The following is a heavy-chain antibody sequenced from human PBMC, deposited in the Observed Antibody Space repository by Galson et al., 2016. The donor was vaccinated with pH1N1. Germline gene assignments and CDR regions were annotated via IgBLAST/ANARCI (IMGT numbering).Heavy chain of an antibody. CDR1: GYTFTSYH. J-gene: IGHJ2*01. V-gene: IGHV1-2*02. CDR3: ARAATVVGDWYFDL. CDR2: INPNSGGT. D-gene: IGHD4-23*01. Sequence: SVKVSCKASGYTFTSYHVHWVRQAPGQGLEWMGSINPNSGGTNYAQSFQGRVTITRDTSISTASMELSMLRPDDTATYYCARAATVVGDWYFDLWGRGTLVPVSS.